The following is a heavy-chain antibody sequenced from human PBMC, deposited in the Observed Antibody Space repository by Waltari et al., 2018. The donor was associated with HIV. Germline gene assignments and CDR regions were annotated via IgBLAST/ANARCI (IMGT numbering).Heavy chain of an antibody. V-gene: IGHV1-2*04. J-gene: IGHJ4*02. CDR3: ATQATGDGSDQYDFDY. D-gene: IGHD6-19*01. CDR2: INPNSGGT. CDR1: GYTFIGYS. Sequence: QVQLVQSGAEVKKPGASVKVPCKASGYTFIGYSMHWLRPAPGQGREWMGWINPNSGGTNYAQKFQGWVTMTRDTSISTVYMELSRLRSDDTAVYYCATQATGDGSDQYDFDYWGQGTLVTVSS.